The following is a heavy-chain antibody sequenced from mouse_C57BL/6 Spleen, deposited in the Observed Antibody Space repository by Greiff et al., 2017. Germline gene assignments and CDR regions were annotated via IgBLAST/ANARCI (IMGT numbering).Heavy chain of an antibody. D-gene: IGHD1-2*01. CDR1: GYTFTDYE. Sequence: QVQLQQSGAELVRPGASVTLSCKASGYTFTDYEMHWVKQTPVHGLEWIGAIDPETGGTAYNQKFKGKAILTADKSSSTAYMELRSLTSEDSAVYYCTRVYITAGFAYWGQGTLVTVSA. CDR2: IDPETGGT. V-gene: IGHV1-15*01. J-gene: IGHJ3*01. CDR3: TRVYITAGFAY.